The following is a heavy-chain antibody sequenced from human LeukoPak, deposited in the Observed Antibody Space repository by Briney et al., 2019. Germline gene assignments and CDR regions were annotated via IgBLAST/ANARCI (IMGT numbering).Heavy chain of an antibody. CDR1: GVTFSDDY. V-gene: IGHV3-11*01. CDR3: ARYSNSSALDY. J-gene: IGHJ4*02. Sequence: GGSVRLSCAASGVTFSDDYMSWIRQAPGKGLEWVSYISSSGSTIYYADSVKGRFTISRDNAKNSLYLQMNSLRAEDTAVYYCARYSNSSALDYWGQGTLVTVSS. D-gene: IGHD6-19*01. CDR2: ISSSGSTI.